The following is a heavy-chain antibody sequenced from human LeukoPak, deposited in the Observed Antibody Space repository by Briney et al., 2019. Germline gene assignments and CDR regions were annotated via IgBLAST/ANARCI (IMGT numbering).Heavy chain of an antibody. CDR2: IYSGGST. V-gene: IGHV3-53*01. Sequence: GGSLRLSCAASGFTVSSNYMSWVRQAPGKGLEWVSVIYSGGSTYYADSVKGRFTISRDNSKNTLYLQMNSLRAEDTAVYYCARDVSGWFALDHWGQGTLVTVSS. CDR3: ARDVSGWFALDH. CDR1: GFTVSSNY. J-gene: IGHJ4*02. D-gene: IGHD6-19*01.